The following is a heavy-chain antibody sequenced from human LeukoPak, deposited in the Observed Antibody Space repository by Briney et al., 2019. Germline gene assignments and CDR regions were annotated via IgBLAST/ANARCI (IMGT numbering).Heavy chain of an antibody. V-gene: IGHV1-69*06. CDR1: GGTFSSYA. J-gene: IGHJ4*02. Sequence: SVKVSCKASGGTFSSYAISWVRQAPGQGLEWMGGIIPIFGTANYAQKFQGRVTITADKSTSTAYMELSSLRSEDTAVYYCAKDSLMVRGVRDYWGQGTLVTVSS. CDR2: IIPIFGTA. D-gene: IGHD3-10*01. CDR3: AKDSLMVRGVRDY.